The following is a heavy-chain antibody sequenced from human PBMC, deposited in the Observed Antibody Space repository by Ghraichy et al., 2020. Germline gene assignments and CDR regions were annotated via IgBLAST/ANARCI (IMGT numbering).Heavy chain of an antibody. CDR3: ARVPTTVAGGVVD. J-gene: IGHJ4*02. CDR1: GGSFSGYY. CDR2: INHSGST. D-gene: IGHD6-19*01. V-gene: IGHV4-34*01. Sequence: SETLSLTCAVYGGSFSGYYWSWIRQPPGKGLEWIGEINHSGSTNYNPSLKSRVTISVDTSKNQFSLKLSSVTAADTAVYYCARVPTTVAGGVVDWGQGTLVTVSS.